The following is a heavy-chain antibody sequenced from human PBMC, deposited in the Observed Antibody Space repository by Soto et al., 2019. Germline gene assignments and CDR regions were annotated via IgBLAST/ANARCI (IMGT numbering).Heavy chain of an antibody. D-gene: IGHD7-27*01. V-gene: IGHV1-69*13. CDR1: GGTFSSYA. J-gene: IGHJ6*02. CDR3: AREAFRDYLGTYYYYGMDV. CDR2: IIPIFGTA. Sequence: SVKVSCKASGGTFSSYAISWVRQAPGQGLEWMGGIIPIFGTANYAQKFQGRVTITADESTSTAYMELSSLRSEDTAVYYCAREAFRDYLGTYYYYGMDVWGQGTTVTVSS.